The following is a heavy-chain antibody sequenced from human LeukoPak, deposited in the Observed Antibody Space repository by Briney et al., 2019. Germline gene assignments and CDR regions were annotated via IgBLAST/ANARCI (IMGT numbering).Heavy chain of an antibody. CDR1: GFTVSSNF. J-gene: IGHJ4*02. D-gene: IGHD2-21*01. CDR3: ATLGYCDLGACNSPFDY. Sequence: GGSLRLSCAASGFTVSSNFMSWVRQAPGKGLEWVSVIFIDGNTNYADSVKGRFTISRDNSKNTVYLQMNSLRAEDTAVYYCATLGYCDLGACNSPFDYWGQGNLVIVSS. V-gene: IGHV3-66*04. CDR2: IFIDGNT.